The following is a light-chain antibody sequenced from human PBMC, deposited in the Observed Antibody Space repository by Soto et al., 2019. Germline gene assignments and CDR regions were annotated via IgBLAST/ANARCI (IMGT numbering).Light chain of an antibody. V-gene: IGLV2-14*03. J-gene: IGLJ1*01. CDR2: EVI. CDR3: NSYTTSNTFV. Sequence: SALTQPASVSGFPGQAITVSCSGTSSDIGAHNFVSWYQQHPGKAPKLIIYEVINRPSGVSDRFSGSKSGNTASLTISGLQSEDEADYYCNSYTTSNTFVYGSGTKVTVL. CDR1: SSDIGAHNF.